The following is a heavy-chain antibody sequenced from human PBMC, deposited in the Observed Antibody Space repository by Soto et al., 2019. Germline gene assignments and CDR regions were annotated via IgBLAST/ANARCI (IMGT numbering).Heavy chain of an antibody. CDR1: GYTFTSYG. J-gene: IGHJ6*02. V-gene: IGHV1-18*01. Sequence: QVQLVQSGAEVKKPGASVKVSCKASGYTFTSYGISWVRQAPGQGLEWMGWISAYNGNTNYAQKLQGRVTMTTDTPTSTAYMELRSLRSDDTAVYYCARGVLLWFGENSPYYYYGMDVWGQGTTVTVSS. CDR2: ISAYNGNT. CDR3: ARGVLLWFGENSPYYYYGMDV. D-gene: IGHD3-10*01.